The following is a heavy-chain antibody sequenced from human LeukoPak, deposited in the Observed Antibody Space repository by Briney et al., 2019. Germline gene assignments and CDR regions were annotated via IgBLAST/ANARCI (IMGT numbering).Heavy chain of an antibody. CDR2: ISSSSSYI. J-gene: IGHJ4*02. D-gene: IGHD3-22*01. CDR1: GFTFSSYS. CDR3: ARDQEYYYDSSGY. V-gene: IGHV3-21*01. Sequence: GGSLRLSCAASGFTFSSYSMNWVRQAPGKGLEWVSFISSSSSYIYYADSVKGRFTISRDNAKNSLYLQMNSLRAEDTAVYYCARDQEYYYDSSGYWGQGTLVTVSS.